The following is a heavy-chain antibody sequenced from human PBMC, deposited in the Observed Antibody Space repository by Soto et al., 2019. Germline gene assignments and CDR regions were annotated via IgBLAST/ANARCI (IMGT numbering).Heavy chain of an antibody. CDR2: ISSNSEDK. D-gene: IGHD3-16*01. CDR3: TREVQPWARREFDC. Sequence: EVQLVESGGGLVKPGGSLRLSCAASGFALSSHSINWVRQAPGKGLEWVSLISSNSEDKFYADAVKGRFTISRDNAENSVWLQLDGLRVEDTAVYYCTREVQPWARREFDCWVQGALVTVSS. CDR1: GFALSSHS. J-gene: IGHJ4*02. V-gene: IGHV3-21*02.